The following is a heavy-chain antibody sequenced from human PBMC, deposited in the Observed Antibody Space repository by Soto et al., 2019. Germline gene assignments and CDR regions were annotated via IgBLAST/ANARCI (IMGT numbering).Heavy chain of an antibody. CDR3: AKNYYDSGSLDGLDA. CDR1: GFTFSSYA. CDR2: ITCDGSSK. V-gene: IGHV3-30*04. D-gene: IGHD3-10*01. J-gene: IGHJ6*02. Sequence: PGGSLRLSCAASGFTFSSYAMHWVRQAPGKGLEWVSVITCDGSSKYYAESVKGRFTISRDNSKNTLFLQMNSLRVEDTAVYYCAKNYYDSGSLDGLDAWGQGTTVTVSS.